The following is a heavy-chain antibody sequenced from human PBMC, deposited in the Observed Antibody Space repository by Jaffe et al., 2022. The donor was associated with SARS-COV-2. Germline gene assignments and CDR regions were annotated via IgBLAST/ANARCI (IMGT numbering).Heavy chain of an antibody. D-gene: IGHD4-17*01. Sequence: EAYLVESGGGLVQPGGSLELSCAASGFTFSDSAIHWVRQASGKGLEWVGRIRSKAHSYATAYAESLKGRFTISRDDSKNTAYLQMNSLKTDDTAVYFCTRLKDVPTVNPADPWGQGTLVTVSS. CDR3: TRLKDVPTVNPADP. CDR1: GFTFSDSA. V-gene: IGHV3-73*01. J-gene: IGHJ5*02. CDR2: IRSKAHSYAT.